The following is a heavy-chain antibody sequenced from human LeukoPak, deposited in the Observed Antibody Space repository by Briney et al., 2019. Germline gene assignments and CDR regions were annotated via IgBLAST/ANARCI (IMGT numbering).Heavy chain of an antibody. CDR2: IYYSGST. J-gene: IGHJ4*02. CDR3: ARGISYFDY. CDR1: GGSISSYY. V-gene: IGHV4-59*08. Sequence: SETLSLTCTVSGGSISSYYWSWIRQPPGKGLEWIGYIYYSGSTNYNPSLKSRVTISVDTSKNQFSLKLSSVTAADTAVYYCARGISYFDYWGQGTLVTVSS. D-gene: IGHD1-14*01.